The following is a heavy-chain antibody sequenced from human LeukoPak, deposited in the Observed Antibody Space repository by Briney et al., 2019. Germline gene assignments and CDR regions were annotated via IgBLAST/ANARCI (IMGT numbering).Heavy chain of an antibody. Sequence: PSETLSLTCTVSGGSISTYYWSWIRQPPGKGLEWIGYIYHTGSTNYNPSLKSRVTISVDTSKNQFSLKLSSVTAADTAVYYCARFTYCGTDRHYLNYWGQGTLVTVSS. CDR2: IYHTGST. V-gene: IGHV4-59*08. D-gene: IGHD2-21*01. CDR1: GGSISTYY. J-gene: IGHJ4*02. CDR3: ARFTYCGTDRHYLNY.